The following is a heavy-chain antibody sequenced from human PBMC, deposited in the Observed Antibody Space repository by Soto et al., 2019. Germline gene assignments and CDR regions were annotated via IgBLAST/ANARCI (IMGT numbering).Heavy chain of an antibody. J-gene: IGHJ4*02. CDR2: ISHDGSNK. CDR1: GFTFSSYG. V-gene: IGHV3-30*03. D-gene: IGHD4-17*01. CDR3: VAYGDYYINDY. Sequence: PGGSLRLSCAASGFTFSSYGMHWVRQAPGKGLEWVAAISHDGSNKNYADSVKGRFSISRDNSKNTLYLQMNSLRAEDTAVYYCVAYGDYYINDYWGQGTLVTVSS.